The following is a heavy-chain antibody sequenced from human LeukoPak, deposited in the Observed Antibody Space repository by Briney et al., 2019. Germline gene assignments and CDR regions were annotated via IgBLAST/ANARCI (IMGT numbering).Heavy chain of an antibody. CDR1: GGTFSSYA. V-gene: IGHV1-69*13. Sequence: ASVKVSCKASGGTFSSYAISWVRQAPGQGLEWMGGIIPIFGTANYAQKFQGRVTITADESTSTAYMELSSLRSEDTAVYYCARSGYCSGGSSRSDFDIWGQGTMVTVSS. J-gene: IGHJ3*02. CDR2: IIPIFGTA. D-gene: IGHD2-15*01. CDR3: ARSGYCSGGSSRSDFDI.